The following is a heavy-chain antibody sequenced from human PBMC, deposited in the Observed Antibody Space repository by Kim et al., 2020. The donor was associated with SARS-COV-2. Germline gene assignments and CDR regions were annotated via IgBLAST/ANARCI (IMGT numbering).Heavy chain of an antibody. D-gene: IGHD6-19*01. CDR1: GGSISSYY. V-gene: IGHV4-59*01. Sequence: SETLSLTCTVSGGSISSYYWSWIRQPPGKGLEWIGYIYYSGSTNYNPSLKSRVTISVDTSKNQFSLKLSSVTAADTAVYYCARGGSSGWTKGFFDYCGQG. CDR2: IYYSGST. CDR3: ARGGSSGWTKGFFDY. J-gene: IGHJ4*02.